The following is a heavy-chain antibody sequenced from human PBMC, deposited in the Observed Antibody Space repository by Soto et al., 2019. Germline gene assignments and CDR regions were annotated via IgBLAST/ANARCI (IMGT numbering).Heavy chain of an antibody. V-gene: IGHV1-18*01. J-gene: IGHJ5*02. D-gene: IGHD3-10*01. CDR1: GYTFTSYG. CDR2: ISAYNGNT. CDR3: ARVVLLWFGSINWFDP. Sequence: GASVKVSCKASGYTFTSYGISWVRQAPGQGLEWMGWISAYNGNTNYAQKLQGRVTMTTDTSTSTAYMELRSLRSDDTAVYYCARVVLLWFGSINWFDPWGQGTLVTVSS.